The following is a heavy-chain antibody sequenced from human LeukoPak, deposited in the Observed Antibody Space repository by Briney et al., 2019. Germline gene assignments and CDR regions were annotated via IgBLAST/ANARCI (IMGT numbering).Heavy chain of an antibody. D-gene: IGHD2-15*01. CDR3: AKTRRYCSGGTCYCDY. CDR1: GFTFSSYA. J-gene: IGHJ4*02. V-gene: IGHV3-23*01. Sequence: PGGSLRLSCAASGFTFSSYAMSWVRQAPGKGLEWVSAISGSGGSTYYADSVKGRFALSRDNSKNTVYLQMNSLRADDTAVYYCAKTRRYCSGGTCYCDYWGQGTLVTVSS. CDR2: ISGSGGST.